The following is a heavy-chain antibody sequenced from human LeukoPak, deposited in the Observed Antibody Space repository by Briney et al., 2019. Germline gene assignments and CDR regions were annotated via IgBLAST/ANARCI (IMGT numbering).Heavy chain of an antibody. D-gene: IGHD2/OR15-2a*01. Sequence: PGGSLRLSCAASGFNFRSYAMSWFRQAPGKGLEWVSGISGSGISTYYGDSVKGRSTISRDNLKNTLFLQVDSVRAEDTAHFYCAKALVGGSMFDGFDIWGQGTMVTVSS. CDR2: ISGSGIST. J-gene: IGHJ3*02. V-gene: IGHV3-23*01. CDR1: GFNFRSYA. CDR3: AKALVGGSMFDGFDI.